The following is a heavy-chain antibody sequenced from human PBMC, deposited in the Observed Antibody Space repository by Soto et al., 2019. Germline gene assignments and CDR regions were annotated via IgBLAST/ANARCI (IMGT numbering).Heavy chain of an antibody. CDR2: IIPIFGTA. Sequence: QVQLVQSGAEVKKPGSSVKVSCKASGGTFDTFAISWVRQAPGQGLEWMGGIIPIFGTASYAQKFQDRVTISADKSTSTAHMELSSLRSEDTAVYYCAIDHGLVAATMYFHYWAQGTLVTVSS. V-gene: IGHV1-69*06. CDR1: GGTFDTFA. J-gene: IGHJ4*02. CDR3: AIDHGLVAATMYFHY. D-gene: IGHD6-19*01.